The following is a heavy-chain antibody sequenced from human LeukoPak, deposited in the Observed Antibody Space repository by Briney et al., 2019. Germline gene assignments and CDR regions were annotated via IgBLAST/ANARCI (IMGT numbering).Heavy chain of an antibody. J-gene: IGHJ3*02. D-gene: IGHD3-10*01. CDR2: IWYDGSNK. V-gene: IGHV3-33*06. Sequence: TGGSLRLSCAASRFTFSSYGMHWVRQAPGKGLEWVAVIWYDGSNKYYADSVKGRFTISRDNSKNTLYLQMNSLRAEDTAVYYCAKGRGAFDIWGQGTMVTVSS. CDR3: AKGRGAFDI. CDR1: RFTFSSYG.